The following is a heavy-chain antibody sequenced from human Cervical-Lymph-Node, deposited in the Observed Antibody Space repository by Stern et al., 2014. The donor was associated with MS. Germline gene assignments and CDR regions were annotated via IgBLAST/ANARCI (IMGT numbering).Heavy chain of an antibody. J-gene: IGHJ4*02. CDR1: GFTFSSYG. CDR2: ISYDGSDP. Sequence: VHLVESGGGVVQPGRSLRLTCTVSGFTFSSYGMHWVRQAPGKGLEWVSVISYDGSDPYYAESVKGRFTISRDNTKNTLYLEMRRLRREDTAVYYCVKRGITEVRGVRLGDYWGPGTLVIVSS. D-gene: IGHD3-10*01. CDR3: VKRGITEVRGVRLGDY. V-gene: IGHV3-30*18.